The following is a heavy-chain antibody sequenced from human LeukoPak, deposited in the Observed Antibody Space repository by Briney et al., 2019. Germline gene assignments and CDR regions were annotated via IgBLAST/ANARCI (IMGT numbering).Heavy chain of an antibody. CDR2: INHSGST. CDR1: GGSFSGYY. V-gene: IGHV4-34*01. CDR3: ARRRGGYNYYFDY. D-gene: IGHD5-24*01. J-gene: IGHJ4*02. Sequence: SETLSLTCAVYGGSFSGYYWSWIRQPPGKGLEWIGEINHSGSTNYNPSLKSRVTISVATSKNQFSLKLSSVTAADTAVYYCARRRGGYNYYFDYWGQGTLVTVSS.